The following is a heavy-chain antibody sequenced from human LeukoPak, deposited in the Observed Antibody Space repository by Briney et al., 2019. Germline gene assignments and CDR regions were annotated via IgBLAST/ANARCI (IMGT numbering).Heavy chain of an antibody. Sequence: GGSLRLSCAASGFTFSSYAMSWVRQAPGKGLEWVSAISGSGGSTYYADSVKGRFTISRDNSKNTLYLQMNSLRAEDTAVYYCAKATMGGGQYYYDSSGGQGTLVTVSS. CDR3: AKATMGGGQYYYDSS. CDR1: GFTFSSYA. CDR2: ISGSGGST. D-gene: IGHD3-22*01. V-gene: IGHV3-23*01. J-gene: IGHJ4*02.